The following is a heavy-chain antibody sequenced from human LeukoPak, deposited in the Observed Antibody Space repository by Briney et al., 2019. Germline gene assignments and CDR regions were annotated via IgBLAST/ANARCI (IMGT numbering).Heavy chain of an antibody. V-gene: IGHV3-23*01. CDR2: IIGSGGST. Sequence: GGSLRLSCAASGFTFRSYAMSWVRQAPGKGLEWVSAIIGSGGSTYYADSVKGRFTISRDNSKNTMYLQMNSLRAEDTALYYCAKEMSDIVAGYADAFDIWGQGTMVTVSS. D-gene: IGHD3-9*01. CDR3: AKEMSDIVAGYADAFDI. CDR1: GFTFRSYA. J-gene: IGHJ3*02.